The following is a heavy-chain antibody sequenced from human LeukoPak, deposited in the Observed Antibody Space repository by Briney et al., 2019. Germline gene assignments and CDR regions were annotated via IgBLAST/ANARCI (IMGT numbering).Heavy chain of an antibody. CDR2: VHYRWTT. CDR1: GDSISGYS. D-gene: IGHD3-16*01. Sequence: SDTLSLTCTVSGDSISGYSWSWIRQPPGRGLEWLGYVHYRWTTNDNPSLKSPVTLAVDTSKNQFSLNLRSVTAADTAIYYCSRHARHYVCVDNSISLYYFDYWGQGALVAVSS. V-gene: IGHV4-59*08. CDR3: SRHARHYVCVDNSISLYYFDY. J-gene: IGHJ4*02.